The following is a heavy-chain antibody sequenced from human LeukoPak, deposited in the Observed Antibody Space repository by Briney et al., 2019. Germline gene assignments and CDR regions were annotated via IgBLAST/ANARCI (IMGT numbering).Heavy chain of an antibody. V-gene: IGHV4-61*01. Sequence: PSETLSLTCTVSGGSVSSGSYYWSWIRQPPGKGLEWIGYIYYSGSTNYNPSLKSRVTISVDTSKNQFSLKLSSVTAADTAVYYWARGTEHRGSYYEIPGFYYYYGRDVGGQGTRVTVSS. CDR2: IYYSGST. D-gene: IGHD1-26*01. J-gene: IGHJ6*02. CDR3: ARGTEHRGSYYEIPGFYYYYGRDV. CDR1: GGSVSSGSYY.